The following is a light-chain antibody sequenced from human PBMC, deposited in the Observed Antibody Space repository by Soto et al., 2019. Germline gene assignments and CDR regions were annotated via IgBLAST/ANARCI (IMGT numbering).Light chain of an antibody. CDR1: QGISTY. J-gene: IGKJ5*01. Sequence: DVQLTQSPSFLSASVGDRVTITCRASQGISTYLAWYQQKPGQAPKLLIYAASTLQSGVTSRFSGTGSGTEFTLTISSLQPEDFATHYCQQVNSYPITFGQGTRLEIK. V-gene: IGKV1-9*01. CDR2: AAS. CDR3: QQVNSYPIT.